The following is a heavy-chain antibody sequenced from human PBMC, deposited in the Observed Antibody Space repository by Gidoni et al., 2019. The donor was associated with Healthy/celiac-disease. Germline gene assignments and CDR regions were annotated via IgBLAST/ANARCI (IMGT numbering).Heavy chain of an antibody. CDR1: GYSFTSYW. J-gene: IGHJ3*02. CDR2: IYPGDSDT. CDR3: ARLIGLTYDSSGYYYVPDAFDI. Sequence: EVQLVQSGAEVKKPGESLKISCKGSGYSFTSYWIGWVRQMPGKGLEWMGIIYPGDSDTRYSPSFQGQVTISADKSISTAYLQWSSLKASDTAMYYCARLIGLTYDSSGYYYVPDAFDIWGQGTMVTVSS. D-gene: IGHD3-22*01. V-gene: IGHV5-51*01.